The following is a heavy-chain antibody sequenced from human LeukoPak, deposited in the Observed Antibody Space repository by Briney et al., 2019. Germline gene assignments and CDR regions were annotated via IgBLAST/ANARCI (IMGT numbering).Heavy chain of an antibody. CDR3: AKVQYCSGGSRQRRGAFDI. V-gene: IGHV3-30*02. CDR2: IRYDGSNK. D-gene: IGHD2-15*01. Sequence: GGSLRLSCAASGFTFSSYGMHWVRQAPGKGLEWVAFIRYDGSNKYYADSVKGRFTISRDNSKNTLYLQMNSLRAEDTAVYYCAKVQYCSGGSRQRRGAFDIWGQGTMVTVSS. J-gene: IGHJ3*02. CDR1: GFTFSSYG.